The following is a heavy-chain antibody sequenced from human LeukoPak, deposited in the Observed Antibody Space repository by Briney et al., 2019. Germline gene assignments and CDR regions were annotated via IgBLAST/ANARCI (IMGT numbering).Heavy chain of an antibody. Sequence: ASVTVSCKASGYTFTSYAMHWVRQAPGQRLEWMGWINAGNGNTKYSQKFQGRVTITRDTSASTAYMELSSLRSEDTAVYYCARDLRGDYGDYFLDYWGQGTLVTVSS. CDR2: INAGNGNT. CDR3: ARDLRGDYGDYFLDY. D-gene: IGHD4-17*01. V-gene: IGHV1-3*01. J-gene: IGHJ4*02. CDR1: GYTFTSYA.